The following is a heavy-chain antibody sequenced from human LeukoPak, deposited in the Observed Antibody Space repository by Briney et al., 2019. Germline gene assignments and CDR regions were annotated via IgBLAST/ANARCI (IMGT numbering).Heavy chain of an antibody. CDR2: ISAYNGNT. Sequence: ASVKVSCKASGYTFTSYGISWVRQAPEQGLEWMGWISAYNGNTNYAQKLQGRVTMTTDTSTSTAYMELRSLRSDDTAVYYCARDLRRSGSYYREDNYFDYWGQGTLVTVSS. CDR3: ARDLRRSGSYYREDNYFDY. V-gene: IGHV1-18*01. CDR1: GYTFTSYG. D-gene: IGHD3-10*01. J-gene: IGHJ4*02.